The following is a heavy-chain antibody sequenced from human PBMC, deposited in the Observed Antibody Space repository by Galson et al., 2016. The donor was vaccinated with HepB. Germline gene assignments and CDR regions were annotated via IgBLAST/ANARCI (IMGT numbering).Heavy chain of an antibody. J-gene: IGHJ6*02. CDR2: ISPYNDDT. Sequence: SVKVSCKASGFPLTSYGIIWVRQAPRQGLEWMGWISPYNDDTNYPQKFQGRVTVTADTSTNTVYTELRSLGSVDTAVYYCARIRRDYYFGMDVWGLGATVIVSS. CDR1: GFPLTSYG. CDR3: ARIRRDYYFGMDV. V-gene: IGHV1-18*01.